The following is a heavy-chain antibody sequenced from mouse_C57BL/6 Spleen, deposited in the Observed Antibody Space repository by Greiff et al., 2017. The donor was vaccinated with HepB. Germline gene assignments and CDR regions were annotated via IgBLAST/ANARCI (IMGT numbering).Heavy chain of an antibody. CDR2: INPGSGGT. V-gene: IGHV1-54*01. CDR1: GYAFTNYL. J-gene: IGHJ2*01. CDR3: ARSGQPHFDY. Sequence: QVQLQQSGAELVRPGPSVKVSCKASGYAFTNYLIEWVKQRPGQGLEWIGVINPGSGGTNYNEKFKGKATLTADKSSSTAYMQLSSLTSEDSAVYFCARSGQPHFDYWGQGTTLTVSS.